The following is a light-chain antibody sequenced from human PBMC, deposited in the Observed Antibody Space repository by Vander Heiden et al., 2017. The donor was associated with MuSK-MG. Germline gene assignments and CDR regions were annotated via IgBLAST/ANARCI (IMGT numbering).Light chain of an antibody. CDR1: QAVRDD. CDR2: LAS. Sequence: IQITQSPSSLSASVGDRVTITCRASQAVRDDLGWYQQKPGKAPKRLVYLASSSQSGVPSRFSGSGSGTEFTLTISSLQPEDSATYYCLQHNFNAWTFGEGTKVEIK. CDR3: LQHNFNAWT. J-gene: IGKJ1*01. V-gene: IGKV1-17*01.